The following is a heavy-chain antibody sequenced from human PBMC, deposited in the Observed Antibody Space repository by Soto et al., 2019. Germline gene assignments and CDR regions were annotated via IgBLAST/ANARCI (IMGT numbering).Heavy chain of an antibody. V-gene: IGHV3-30*18. D-gene: IGHD3-3*01. CDR2: ISYDGSNK. J-gene: IGHJ4*02. CDR3: AKDPAGFCHDYFDY. CDR1: GFTFSSYG. Sequence: QVQLVESGGGVVQPGRSLRLSCAASGFTFSSYGMHWVRQAPGKGLEWVAVISYDGSNKYYADSVKGRFTISRDNSKNPLYRPINSLRAEDTAVYYCAKDPAGFCHDYFDYWGQGTLVTVSS.